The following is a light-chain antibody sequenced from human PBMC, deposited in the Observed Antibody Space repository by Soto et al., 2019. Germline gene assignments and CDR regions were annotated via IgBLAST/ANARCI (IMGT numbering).Light chain of an antibody. CDR1: SSNIGNNY. CDR3: GTWDSSLSAGV. V-gene: IGLV1-51*02. CDR2: ENN. Sequence: QSVLTQPPSVSAAPGQKVTISCSGSSSNIGNNYVSWYQQFPGTAPKLLIYENNKRPSGIPDRFSGSKSGTSATLGITGLQTGDEADYYCGTWDSSLSAGVFGGGTKAHRP. J-gene: IGLJ2*01.